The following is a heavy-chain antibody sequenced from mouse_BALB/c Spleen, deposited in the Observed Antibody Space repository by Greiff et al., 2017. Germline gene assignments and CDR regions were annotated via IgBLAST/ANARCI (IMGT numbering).Heavy chain of an antibody. CDR1: GYSFTSYW. D-gene: IGHD2-4*01. V-gene: IGHV1-5*01. CDR3: TRFYDYGAMDY. Sequence: EVQLQQSGTVLARPGASVKMSCKASGYSFTSYWMHWVKQRPGQGLEWIGAIYPGNSDTSYNQKFKGKAKLTAVTSASTAYMELSSLTNEDSAVYYCTRFYDYGAMDYWGQGTSVTVSS. J-gene: IGHJ4*01. CDR2: IYPGNSDT.